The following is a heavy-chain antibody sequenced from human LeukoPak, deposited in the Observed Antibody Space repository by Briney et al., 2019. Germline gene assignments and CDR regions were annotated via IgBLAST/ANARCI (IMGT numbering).Heavy chain of an antibody. CDR1: GGSISSGDCY. J-gene: IGHJ1*01. Sequence: SETLSLTCTVSGGSISSGDCYWRWLRQPPGRGLEWIGYIYYSGNTYYNPSLKSRVTISVDTSKNQFSLKLSSVTAADTAVYYCARAYGDYVEYFQHWGQGTLVTVSS. V-gene: IGHV4-30-4*01. D-gene: IGHD4-17*01. CDR3: ARAYGDYVEYFQH. CDR2: IYYSGNT.